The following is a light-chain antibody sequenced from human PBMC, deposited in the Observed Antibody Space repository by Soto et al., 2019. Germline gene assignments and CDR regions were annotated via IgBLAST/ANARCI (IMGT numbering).Light chain of an antibody. V-gene: IGKV3-15*01. CDR2: GAS. CDR3: QQYNNWPPEIT. CDR1: QSVSSN. J-gene: IGKJ4*01. Sequence: EIVMTQSPATLFVSPGERATLSCRASQSVSSNLAWYKQKPGQAPRLLIYGASTRATGIPARFSGSGSGTEFTLTISSLQSEDFAVYYCQQYNNWPPEITFGGGTKVEIK.